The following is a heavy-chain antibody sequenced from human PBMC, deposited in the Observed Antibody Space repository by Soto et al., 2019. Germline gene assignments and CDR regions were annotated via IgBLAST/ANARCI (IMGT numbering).Heavy chain of an antibody. CDR3: ARGWFGPDF. Sequence: EVQLVESGGGLVQPGGSLRLSCAASGFTLSGRSMHWVRQAPGKGLVWVSGIDNAGTDSTYADSVKGRFTSSRDNAKNMLYLQMNSLGVEDTAVYYCARGWFGPDFWGKGTTVTVS. CDR1: GFTLSGRS. V-gene: IGHV3-74*01. D-gene: IGHD3-10*01. CDR2: IDNAGTDS. J-gene: IGHJ6*03.